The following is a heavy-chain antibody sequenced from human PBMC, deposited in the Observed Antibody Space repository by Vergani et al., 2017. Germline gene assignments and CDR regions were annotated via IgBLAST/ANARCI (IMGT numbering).Heavy chain of an antibody. CDR1: GGTFSSSA. Sequence: QVQLVQSGAEVKKPGPSVKVSCKASGGTFSSSAISWVRQAPGQGLEWMGRIIPIFGTANYAQKFQGRVTITADESTSTAYMELSSLRSEDTAVYYCARMEVLWFGELLSFDYWGQGTLVTVSS. V-gene: IGHV1-69*13. D-gene: IGHD3-10*01. CDR2: IIPIFGTA. J-gene: IGHJ4*02. CDR3: ARMEVLWFGELLSFDY.